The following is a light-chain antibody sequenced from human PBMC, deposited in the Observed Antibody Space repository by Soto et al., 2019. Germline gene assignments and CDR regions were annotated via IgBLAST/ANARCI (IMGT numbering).Light chain of an antibody. V-gene: IGLV1-40*01. J-gene: IGLJ2*01. CDR2: GNS. Sequence: QSVLTQPPSVSGAPGQRVTISCTGSSSNIGAGYDVHWYQQLPGTGPKLLISGNSNRPSGVPDRFSGSKSGTSASLAITGLQAEDEADYYCQSYDGSLSGVVFGGGTKLTVL. CDR1: SSNIGAGYD. CDR3: QSYDGSLSGVV.